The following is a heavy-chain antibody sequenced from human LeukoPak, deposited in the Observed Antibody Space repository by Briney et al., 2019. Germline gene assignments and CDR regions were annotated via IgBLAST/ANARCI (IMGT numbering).Heavy chain of an antibody. CDR1: GGSISSFSYY. CDR2: IYYSGST. J-gene: IGHJ3*02. D-gene: IGHD3-22*01. V-gene: IGHV4-39*07. Sequence: SETLSLTCTVSGGSISSFSYYWGWIRQPPGKGLEWIGSIYYSGSTYYNPSLKSRVTISVDTSKNQFSLKLSSVTAADTAVYYCALSRGGYYDSSGPSWAFDIWGQGTMVTVSS. CDR3: ALSRGGYYDSSGPSWAFDI.